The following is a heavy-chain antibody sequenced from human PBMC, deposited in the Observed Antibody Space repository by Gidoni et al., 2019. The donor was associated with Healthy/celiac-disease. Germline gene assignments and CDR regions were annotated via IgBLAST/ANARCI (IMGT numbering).Heavy chain of an antibody. V-gene: IGHV3-30*01. J-gene: IGHJ4*02. Sequence: QVQLVESGGGVVQPGRSLRLSCAASGFTFSSYAMHWVRQAPGKGLEWVAVISYDGSNKYYADSVKGRFTISRDNSKNTLYLQMNSLRAEDTAVYYCAREGGGSYALDYWGQGTLVTVSS. D-gene: IGHD1-26*01. CDR1: GFTFSSYA. CDR3: AREGGGSYALDY. CDR2: ISYDGSNK.